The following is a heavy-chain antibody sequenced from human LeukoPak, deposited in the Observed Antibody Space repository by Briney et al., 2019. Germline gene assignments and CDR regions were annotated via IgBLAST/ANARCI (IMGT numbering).Heavy chain of an antibody. D-gene: IGHD3-3*01. CDR3: ARLGRILEWFIYYYYMDV. J-gene: IGHJ6*03. CDR2: ISAYNGNT. V-gene: IGHV1-18*01. CDR1: GYTFTSYG. Sequence: GASVKVSCKASGYTFTSYGISWVRQAPGQGLEWMGWISAYNGNTNYAQKLQGRVTMTTDTSTSTAYMELRSLRSDDTAVYYCARLGRILEWFIYYYYMDVWGKGTTVTVSS.